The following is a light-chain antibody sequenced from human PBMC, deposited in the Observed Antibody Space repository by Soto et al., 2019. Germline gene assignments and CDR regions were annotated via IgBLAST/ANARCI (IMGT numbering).Light chain of an antibody. CDR1: QSVSSSY. CDR2: GAS. Sequence: EIVLTQSPGTLSLSPGERATLSCRASQSVSSSYLAWYQQKPGQAPRLLIYGASSRATGIPDRFSGSGSGTDFTLTISRLEPEDFAVYYWQQYGGSQLTFGGGPKVEIK. J-gene: IGKJ4*01. V-gene: IGKV3-20*01. CDR3: QQYGGSQLT.